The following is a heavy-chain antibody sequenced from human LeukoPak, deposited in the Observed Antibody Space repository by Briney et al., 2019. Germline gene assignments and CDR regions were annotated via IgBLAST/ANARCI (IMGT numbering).Heavy chain of an antibody. D-gene: IGHD3-3*01. Sequence: PSETLSLTCTVSGGSINSHYWSWIRQPPGKGLQWIGFISYSGSTSYNPSLMSRVTISVDTSKNQFSQKLNSVTAADTALYFCARSYYDFWSGFYSDFWGQGALVTVSS. V-gene: IGHV4-59*11. CDR3: ARSYYDFWSGFYSDF. CDR2: ISYSGST. J-gene: IGHJ4*02. CDR1: GGSINSHY.